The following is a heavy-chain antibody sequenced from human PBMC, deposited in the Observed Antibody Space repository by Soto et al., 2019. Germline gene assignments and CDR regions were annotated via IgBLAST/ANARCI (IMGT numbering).Heavy chain of an antibody. CDR2: IIPIFGTA. D-gene: IGHD1-1*01. CDR3: ARAGPKSGTTRYYYYGMDV. CDR1: GGTFSSYA. Sequence: SVKVSCKASGGTFSSYAISWVRQAPGQGLEWMGGIIPIFGTANYAQKFQGRVTITADESTSTAYMELSSLRSEDTAVYYCARAGPKSGTTRYYYYGMDVWGQGTTVT. J-gene: IGHJ6*02. V-gene: IGHV1-69*13.